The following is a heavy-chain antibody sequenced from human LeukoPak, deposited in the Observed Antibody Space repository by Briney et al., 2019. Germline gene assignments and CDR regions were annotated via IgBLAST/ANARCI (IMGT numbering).Heavy chain of an antibody. CDR3: ARALSLRGYSGQDFDY. Sequence: SETLSLTCTVSGGSISSYYGSWIRQPPGKGLEWIGYIYYSGSTYYNPSLKSRVTISVDTSKNQFSLKLSSVTAADTAVYYCARALSLRGYSGQDFDYWGQGTLVTVSS. V-gene: IGHV4-59*08. D-gene: IGHD5-12*01. J-gene: IGHJ4*02. CDR1: GGSISSYY. CDR2: IYYSGST.